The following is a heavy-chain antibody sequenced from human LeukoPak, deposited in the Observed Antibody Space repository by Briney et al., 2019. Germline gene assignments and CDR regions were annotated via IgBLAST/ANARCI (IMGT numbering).Heavy chain of an antibody. Sequence: SETLSLTCTVSGGSISSYYWSWIRQPAGKGLEWIGRIYASGSTNYNPSLKSRVTMSVDTSENQFSLKLSSVTAADTAVYYCARSRCYNCAFDIWGQGITVTVSS. CDR1: GGSISSYY. J-gene: IGHJ3*02. CDR3: ARSRCYNCAFDI. V-gene: IGHV4-4*07. CDR2: IYASGST. D-gene: IGHD2-2*02.